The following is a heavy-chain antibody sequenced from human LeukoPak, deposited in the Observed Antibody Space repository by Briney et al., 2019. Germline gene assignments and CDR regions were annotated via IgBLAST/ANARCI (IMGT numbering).Heavy chain of an antibody. CDR2: ISRNSGSI. CDR3: AKDISDYYYSSGYYVY. V-gene: IGHV3-9*01. CDR1: GFTFDDYA. Sequence: GGSLRLSCAAYGFTFDDYAMHWVGHAQGKGLEWVSGISRNSGSIAYEDSVKGRFTISRDKAKNSLYLQMNSLRAEDTALYYCAKDISDYYYSSGYYVYWGQGTLVTVSS. J-gene: IGHJ4*02. D-gene: IGHD3-22*01.